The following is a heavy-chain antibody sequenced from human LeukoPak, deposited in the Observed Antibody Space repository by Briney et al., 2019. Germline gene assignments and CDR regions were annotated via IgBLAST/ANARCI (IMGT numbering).Heavy chain of an antibody. CDR3: ARDTMVRGVKGFDY. V-gene: IGHV3-21*01. Sequence: GGSLRLSCAASGFTFSSYSMNWVRQAPGKGLEWVSSISSSSSYIYHADSVKGRFTISRDNAKNSLYLQMNSLRAEDTAVYYCARDTMVRGVKGFDYWGQGTLVTVSS. CDR2: ISSSSSYI. CDR1: GFTFSSYS. J-gene: IGHJ4*02. D-gene: IGHD3-10*01.